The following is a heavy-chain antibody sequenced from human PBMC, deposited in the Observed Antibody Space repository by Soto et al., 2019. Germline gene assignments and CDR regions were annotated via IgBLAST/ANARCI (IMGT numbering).Heavy chain of an antibody. D-gene: IGHD2-2*01. CDR1: GFTFSSYG. CDR2: IWYDGSNK. J-gene: IGHJ3*02. Sequence: QVQLVESGGGVVQPGRSLRLSCAASGFTFSSYGMHWVRQAPGKGLEWVAVIWYDGSNKYYADSVKGRFTISRDNSKNTLYLQMNSMRAEDTAVYYCAREAYCSSTSWPNDAFDIWGQGTMVTVSS. CDR3: AREAYCSSTSWPNDAFDI. V-gene: IGHV3-33*08.